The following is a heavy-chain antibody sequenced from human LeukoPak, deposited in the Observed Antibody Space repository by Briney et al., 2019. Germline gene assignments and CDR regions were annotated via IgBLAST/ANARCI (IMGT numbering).Heavy chain of an antibody. D-gene: IGHD5-18*01. CDR1: GFTFSDYY. V-gene: IGHV3-11*01. J-gene: IGHJ5*02. CDR3: ARDLDTAMGNWFDP. CDR2: ISSSGSTI. Sequence: PGGSLRLSCAASGFTFSDYYMSWIRQAPGKGLEWVSYISSSGSTIYYADSVKGRFTISRDNAKNSLYLQMNSLRAEDTAVYYCARDLDTAMGNWFDPWGQGTLVTVSS.